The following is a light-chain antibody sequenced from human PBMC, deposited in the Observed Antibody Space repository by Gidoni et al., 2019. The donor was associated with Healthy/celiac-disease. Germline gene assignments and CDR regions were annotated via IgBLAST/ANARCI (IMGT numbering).Light chain of an antibody. CDR3: QQYNNWPRT. V-gene: IGKV3-15*01. Sequence: EIGMTQSPATLSVSPGERATLSGRASQSVSSNLAWYQQKPGQAPRLLIYGASTRAPGIPARFSGSGSGTEFTLTISSLQSEDFAVYYCQQYNNWPRTFGHXTKVEIK. CDR2: GAS. CDR1: QSVSSN. J-gene: IGKJ1*01.